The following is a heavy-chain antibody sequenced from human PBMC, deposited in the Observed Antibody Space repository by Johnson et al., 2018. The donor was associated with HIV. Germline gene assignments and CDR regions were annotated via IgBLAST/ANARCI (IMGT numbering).Heavy chain of an antibody. V-gene: IGHV3-15*01. J-gene: IGHJ3*02. D-gene: IGHD2-15*01. CDR3: TTDCSGGSCYSGAFDI. Sequence: VQLVESGGGLVQPGGSLRLSCAASGFTFSNAWMSWVRQAPGKGLEWVGRIKSKTDGGTTDYTTPVKGRFTISRDDSKNTLYLQMNSLKTEDTAVYYCTTDCSGGSCYSGAFDIWGQGTMVTVSS. CDR2: IKSKTDGGTT. CDR1: GFTFSNAW.